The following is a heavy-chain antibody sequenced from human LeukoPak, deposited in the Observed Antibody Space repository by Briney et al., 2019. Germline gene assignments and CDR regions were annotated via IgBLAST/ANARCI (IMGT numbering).Heavy chain of an antibody. CDR3: ATSRMLRNWFDP. CDR1: GGSISSGGYY. Sequence: SETLSPTCTVSGGSISSGGYYWSWIRQHPGKGLEWIGYIYYSGSTYYNPSLKSRVTISVDTSKNQFSLKLSSVTAADTAVYYCATSRMLRNWFDPWGQGTLVTVSS. CDR2: IYYSGST. V-gene: IGHV4-31*03. D-gene: IGHD2-8*01. J-gene: IGHJ5*02.